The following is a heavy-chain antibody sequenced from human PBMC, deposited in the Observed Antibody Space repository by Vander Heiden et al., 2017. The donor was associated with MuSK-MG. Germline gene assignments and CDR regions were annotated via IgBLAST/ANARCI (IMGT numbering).Heavy chain of an antibody. Sequence: EVQPLESGGGLVQPGGSLRRSCGASGFTFSSDARSWGRQDPGKGLEWVSAISGRGGSTYYADSVKGRFTISRDNSKNTLYLQMNSLRAEDTAVYYCAKDYDSNYFNWFDPWGQGTLVTVSS. V-gene: IGHV3-23*01. CDR3: AKDYDSNYFNWFDP. CDR1: GFTFSSDA. CDR2: ISGRGGST. D-gene: IGHD4-4*01. J-gene: IGHJ5*02.